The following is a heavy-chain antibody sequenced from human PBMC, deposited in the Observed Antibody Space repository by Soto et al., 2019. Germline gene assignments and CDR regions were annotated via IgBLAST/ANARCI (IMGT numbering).Heavy chain of an antibody. CDR2: INPSGGST. Sequence: ASVKVSCKASGYTFTSHYMHWVRQAPGQGLEWMGIINPSGGSTSYAQKFQGRVTMTRDTSTSTVYMELSSLRSEDTAVYYCAIPSRDPLDAFDIWGQGTMLTVSS. D-gene: IGHD2-21*02. CDR3: AIPSRDPLDAFDI. J-gene: IGHJ3*02. V-gene: IGHV1-46*01. CDR1: GYTFTSHY.